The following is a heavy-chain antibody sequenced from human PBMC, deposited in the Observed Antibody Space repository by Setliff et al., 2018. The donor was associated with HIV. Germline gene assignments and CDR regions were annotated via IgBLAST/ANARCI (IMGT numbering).Heavy chain of an antibody. J-gene: IGHJ6*02. V-gene: IGHV4-61*02. CDR2: IYTSGLT. CDR3: ARARYIVIRGDAGMDV. Sequence: SETLSLTCTVSGGSINSGGYYWVWIRQPALKRLEWIGRIYTSGLTNYSPSLKSRVTISVDTSKNQVSLKLSSVTASDTAVYYCARARYIVIRGDAGMDVWGPGTTVTVSS. D-gene: IGHD3-10*01. CDR1: GGSINSGGYY.